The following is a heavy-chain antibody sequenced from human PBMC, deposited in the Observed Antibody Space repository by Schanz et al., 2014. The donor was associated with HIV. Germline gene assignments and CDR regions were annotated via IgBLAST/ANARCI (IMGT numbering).Heavy chain of an antibody. CDR2: MNPNRGNA. V-gene: IGHV1-8*01. J-gene: IGHJ5*02. CDR1: GYTFNTYD. Sequence: QVQLVQSGAEVREPGASVKVSCKASGYTFNTYDINWVRQAPGQGLEWMGWMNPNRGNAGFAQNFQGRVTLTRDTSITTAYMELTSLRPEDAAVYYCAKVLVVAGILGLDVWGQGTLVTVSS. CDR3: AKVLVVAGILGLDV. D-gene: IGHD2-15*01.